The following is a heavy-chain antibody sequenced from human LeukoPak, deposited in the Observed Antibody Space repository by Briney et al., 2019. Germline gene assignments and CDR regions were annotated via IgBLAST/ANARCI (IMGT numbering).Heavy chain of an antibody. CDR1: GFTFSTYG. V-gene: IGHV3-30*18. CDR3: AKEYCDGDCSQDYFDY. J-gene: IGHJ4*02. CDR2: ISDDGSTK. D-gene: IGHD2-21*02. Sequence: GGSLRLSCAASGFTFSTYGIHWVRQAPGKGLEWVTVISDDGSTKYYADSVKGRFTISRDNSKNTLYLLMNSLRAEDTAIYYCAKEYCDGDCSQDYFDYWGQGTLVTVSP.